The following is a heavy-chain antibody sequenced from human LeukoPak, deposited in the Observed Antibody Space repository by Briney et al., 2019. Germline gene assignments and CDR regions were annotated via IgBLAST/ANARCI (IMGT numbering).Heavy chain of an antibody. CDR1: GFIFRDYY. CDR2: ISSSGSTI. J-gene: IGHJ4*02. CDR3: ARDNGDYSFDY. Sequence: PGGSLRLSCAASGFIFRDYYMSWIRQAPGKGLEWVSYISSSGSTIYYADSVKGRFTISRDNAKNSLYLQMNSLRAEDAAVYYCARDNGDYSFDYWGQGTLVTVSS. V-gene: IGHV3-11*04. D-gene: IGHD4-17*01.